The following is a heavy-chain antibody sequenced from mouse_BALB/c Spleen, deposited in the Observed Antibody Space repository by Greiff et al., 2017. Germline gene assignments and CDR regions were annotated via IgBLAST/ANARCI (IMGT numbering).Heavy chain of an antibody. CDR3: ARDTCYDGYSDY. V-gene: IGHV5-4*02. CDR1: GFTFSDYY. D-gene: IGHD2-3*01. CDR2: ISDGGSYT. J-gene: IGHJ4*01. Sequence: EVMLVESGGGLVKPGGSLKLSCAASGFTFSDYYMYWVRQTPEKRLEWVATISDGGSYTYYPDSVKGRFTISRDNAKNNLYLQMSSLKSEDTAMYYCARDTCYDGYSDYWGQGTSVTVSS.